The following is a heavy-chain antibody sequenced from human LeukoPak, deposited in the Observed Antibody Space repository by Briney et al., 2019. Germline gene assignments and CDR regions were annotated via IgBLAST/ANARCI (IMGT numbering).Heavy chain of an antibody. CDR1: GGSISNYY. CDR2: IFHSGTT. Sequence: MTSETLSLTCTVSGGSISNYYWSWIRQPPGKGLEWMGYIFHSGTTNYSPSLESRVTISVDTSKNQFSLKLSSVTAADTAVYYCARHRAASVPSYYFGIDVWGQGTTVTVSS. D-gene: IGHD5/OR15-5a*01. CDR3: ARHRAASVPSYYFGIDV. V-gene: IGHV4-59*08. J-gene: IGHJ6*02.